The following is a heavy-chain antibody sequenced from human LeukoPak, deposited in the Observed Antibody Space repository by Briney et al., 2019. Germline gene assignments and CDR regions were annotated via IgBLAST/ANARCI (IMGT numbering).Heavy chain of an antibody. CDR3: ARHYDSSGYSLDY. CDR2: INSDGSTT. D-gene: IGHD3-22*01. V-gene: IGHV3-74*01. CDR1: GFSLSSYW. Sequence: GGSLRLSCAASGFSLSSYWMHWVRQAPGKGLVWVSRINSDGSTTNYADSVKGRFTISRDNAKNSLYLQMNSLRAEDTAVYYCARHYDSSGYSLDYWGQGTLVTVSS. J-gene: IGHJ4*02.